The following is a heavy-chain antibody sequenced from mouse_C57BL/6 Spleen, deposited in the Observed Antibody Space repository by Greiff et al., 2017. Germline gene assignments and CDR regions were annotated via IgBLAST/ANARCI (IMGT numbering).Heavy chain of an antibody. CDR1: GYTFTSYG. CDR2: IDPRSGNT. CDR3: ARGGLRSYYFDY. J-gene: IGHJ2*01. V-gene: IGHV1-81*01. Sequence: QVQLQQSGAELARPGASVKLSCKASGYTFTSYGISWVKQRTGQGLEWIGEIDPRSGNTYYNEKFKGKATLTADKSSSTAYMELRSLTSEDSAVYFCARGGLRSYYFDYWGQGTTLTVSS. D-gene: IGHD1-1*01.